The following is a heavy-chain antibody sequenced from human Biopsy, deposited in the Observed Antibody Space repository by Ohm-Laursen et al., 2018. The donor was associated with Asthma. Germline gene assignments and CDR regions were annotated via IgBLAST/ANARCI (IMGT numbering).Heavy chain of an antibody. Sequence: SLRLSCAASGFTFDDYGMSWVHQAPGKGLDWVSGINWNGGSTGYADSVKGRFTISRDNAKNSLYLQMNSLRAEGTALYHCGRDMGGFGSGWFPVEFWGQGTLVTVSS. V-gene: IGHV3-20*01. J-gene: IGHJ4*02. CDR2: INWNGGST. D-gene: IGHD6-19*01. CDR3: GRDMGGFGSGWFPVEF. CDR1: GFTFDDYG.